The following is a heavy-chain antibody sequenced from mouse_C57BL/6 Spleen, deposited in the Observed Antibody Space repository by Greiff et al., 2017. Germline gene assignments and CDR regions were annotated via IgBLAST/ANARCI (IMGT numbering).Heavy chain of an antibody. V-gene: IGHV1-80*01. CDR3: ARSNYYGTLDYFDY. CDR1: GYAFSSYW. D-gene: IGHD1-1*01. J-gene: IGHJ2*01. Sequence: VKLQESGAELVKPGASVKISCKASGYAFSSYWMNWVKQRPGKGLEWIGQIYPGDGDTNYNGKFKGKATLTADKSSSTAYMQLSSLTSEDSAVYFCARSNYYGTLDYFDYWGQGTTLTVSS. CDR2: IYPGDGDT.